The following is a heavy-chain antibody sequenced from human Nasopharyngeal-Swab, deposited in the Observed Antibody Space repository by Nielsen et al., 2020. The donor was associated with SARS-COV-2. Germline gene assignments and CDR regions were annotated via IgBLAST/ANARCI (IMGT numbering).Heavy chain of an antibody. D-gene: IGHD3-22*01. V-gene: IGHV3-23*01. Sequence: VRQAPGKGLEWVSAISGSGDGTYYVDSVKGRFTISRDNSKNTEYLQMNGLRPEDTAVYYCARDSKPGGGYYSLYYYNYYGMDVWGQGTTVTVSS. CDR2: ISGSGDGT. CDR3: ARDSKPGGGYYSLYYYNYYGMDV. J-gene: IGHJ6*02.